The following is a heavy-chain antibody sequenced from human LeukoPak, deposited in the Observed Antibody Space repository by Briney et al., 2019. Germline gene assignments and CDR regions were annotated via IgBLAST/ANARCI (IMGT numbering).Heavy chain of an antibody. CDR3: ARLRYCSGGSCYFFDY. CDR2: ISSSGSTI. V-gene: IGHV3-11*01. CDR1: GFTFSDYY. J-gene: IGHJ4*02. D-gene: IGHD2-15*01. Sequence: GGSLRLSCAASGFTFSDYYMSWIRQAPGKGLEWVSYISSSGSTIYYADSVKGRFIISRDNAKNSLYLQMNSLRAEDTAVYYCARLRYCSGGSCYFFDYWGQGTLVTVSS.